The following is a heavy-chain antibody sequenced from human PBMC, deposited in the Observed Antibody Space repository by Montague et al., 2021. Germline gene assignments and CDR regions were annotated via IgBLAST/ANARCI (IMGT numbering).Heavy chain of an antibody. J-gene: IGHJ4*02. Sequence: SETLSLTCIVSGGSISSSNYHWGWIRQPPGKGLEWIGSITYTGNTYYNPSLKSRVTMSVGTSRNQFSLKLTSVTAADTAVYYCARLDIVLIYWGFDYWGQGTLVTVSP. CDR1: GGSISSSNYH. CDR3: ARLDIVLIYWGFDY. V-gene: IGHV4-39*01. CDR2: ITYTGNT. D-gene: IGHD2-8*01.